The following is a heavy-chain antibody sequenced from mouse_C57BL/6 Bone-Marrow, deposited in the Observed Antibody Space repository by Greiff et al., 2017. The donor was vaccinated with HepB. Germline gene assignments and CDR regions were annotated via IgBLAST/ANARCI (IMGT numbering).Heavy chain of an antibody. CDR2: INYDGSST. J-gene: IGHJ1*03. Sequence: EVQGVESEGGLVQPGSSMKLSCTASGFTFSDYYMAWVRQGPEKGLEWVANINYDGSSTYYLDSSKCRFIISRDDAKNILYLQMSSLKSEDTATYYCARGVYGYWYFDVWGTGTAVTVSS. V-gene: IGHV5-16*01. D-gene: IGHD2-10*02. CDR3: ARGVYGYWYFDV. CDR1: GFTFSDYY.